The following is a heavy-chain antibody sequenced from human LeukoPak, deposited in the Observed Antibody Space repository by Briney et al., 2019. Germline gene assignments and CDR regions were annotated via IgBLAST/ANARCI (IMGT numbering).Heavy chain of an antibody. V-gene: IGHV4-4*09. CDR1: GGSISSYY. J-gene: IGHJ6*02. Sequence: PSETLSVTCTVSGGSISSYYWSWIRQPPGKGLEWIGYIYTSGSTNYNPSLKSRVTISVDTSKNQFSLKLSSVTAADTAVYYCARSGGYYYYGMDVWGQGTTVTVSS. D-gene: IGHD2-15*01. CDR3: ARSGGYYYYGMDV. CDR2: IYTSGST.